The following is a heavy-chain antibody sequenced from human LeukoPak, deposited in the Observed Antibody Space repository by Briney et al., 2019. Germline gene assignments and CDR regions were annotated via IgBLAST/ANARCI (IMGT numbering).Heavy chain of an antibody. CDR3: AREGYYGSGNLDY. D-gene: IGHD3-10*01. V-gene: IGHV4-59*12. CDR1: GGSISTYY. CDR2: IYYSGST. Sequence: SETLSLTCTGSGGSISTYYWSWIRQPPGKGLEWIGYIYYSGSTNYNPSLKSRVTISVDTSKNQFSLKLSSVTAADTAMYYCAREGYYGSGNLDYWGQGTLVTVSS. J-gene: IGHJ4*02.